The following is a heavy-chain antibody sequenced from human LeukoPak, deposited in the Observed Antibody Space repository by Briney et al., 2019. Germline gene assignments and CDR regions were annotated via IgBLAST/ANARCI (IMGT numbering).Heavy chain of an antibody. CDR2: INPNGGDT. Sequence: ASVKVSCKASGYTFTGYYIHWVRQAPGQGLEWMGRINPNGGDTNYVQKFQGRVTMTRDTSISTAYMEVSRLRSDDTAVYYCARDNGYTSGWYFDYWGQGTLVTVSS. CDR3: ARDNGYTSGWYFDY. D-gene: IGHD6-19*01. J-gene: IGHJ4*02. V-gene: IGHV1-2*06. CDR1: GYTFTGYY.